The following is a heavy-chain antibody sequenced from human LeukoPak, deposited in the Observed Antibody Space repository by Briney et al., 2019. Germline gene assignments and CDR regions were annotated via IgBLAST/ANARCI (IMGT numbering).Heavy chain of an antibody. CDR3: ARVNGYSSGWLDLRENNWFDP. V-gene: IGHV4-39*07. J-gene: IGHJ5*02. D-gene: IGHD6-19*01. CDR2: IYYSGST. CDR1: GGSISSSSYY. Sequence: PSETLSLTCTVSGGSISSSSYYWGWIRQPPGKGLEWIGSIYYSGSTYYNPSLKSRVTISVDTSKNQFSLKLSSVTAADTAVYYCARVNGYSSGWLDLRENNWFDPWGQGTLVTVSS.